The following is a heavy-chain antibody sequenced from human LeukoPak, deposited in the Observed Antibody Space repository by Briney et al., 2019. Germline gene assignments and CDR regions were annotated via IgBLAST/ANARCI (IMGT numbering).Heavy chain of an antibody. V-gene: IGHV4-39*01. CDR3: ARAKLSGYYHYEGT. D-gene: IGHD3-22*01. Sequence: SETLSLTCTVSGGSITSSSHYWDCIRQPPGKGLEWIGNIFYSGGTFYNPSLKSRVTISVDTSKNQFSLKLSSVTAADTAVYYCARAKLSGYYHYEGTWGQGTLVTVSS. CDR1: GGSITSSSHY. J-gene: IGHJ5*02. CDR2: IFYSGGT.